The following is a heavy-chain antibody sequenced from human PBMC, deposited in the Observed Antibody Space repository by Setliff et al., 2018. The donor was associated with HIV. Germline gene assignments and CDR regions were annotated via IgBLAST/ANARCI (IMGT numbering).Heavy chain of an antibody. CDR2: INHSGST. J-gene: IGHJ4*02. Sequence: SETLSLTCAVYGGSFSGYYWSWIRQPPGKGLEWIGEINHSGSTNYNPSLKSRVTISVDTSKNQFSLKLSSVTAADTAVYYCARDQRAWTTVTTDYWGQGTLVTVSS. CDR3: ARDQRAWTTVTTDY. V-gene: IGHV4-34*01. D-gene: IGHD4-17*01. CDR1: GGSFSGYY.